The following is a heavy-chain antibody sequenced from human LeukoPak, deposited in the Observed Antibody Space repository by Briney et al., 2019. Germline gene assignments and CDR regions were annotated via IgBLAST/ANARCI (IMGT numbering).Heavy chain of an antibody. J-gene: IGHJ4*02. CDR3: ARKSDSLMVRGGDC. D-gene: IGHD3-10*01. CDR2: IKQDGSEK. Sequence: PGGSLRLSCAASGFTFSSYWMSWVRQAPGKGLEGVANIKQDGSEKYYVDSVKGRFTISRDNAKNSLYLQMNSLRAEDTAVYYCARKSDSLMVRGGDCWGQGALVTVSS. CDR1: GFTFSSYW. V-gene: IGHV3-7*03.